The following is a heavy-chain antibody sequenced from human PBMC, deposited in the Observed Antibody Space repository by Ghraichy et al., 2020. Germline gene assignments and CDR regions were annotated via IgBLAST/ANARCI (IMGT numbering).Heavy chain of an antibody. D-gene: IGHD1-26*01. CDR3: ARSIVGAGTLDY. J-gene: IGHJ4*02. CDR2: SRNKISGYST. CDR1: GFTFSDHY. Sequence: GGSLRLSCAVSGFTFSDHYIDWVRQAPGKGLEWVGRSRNKISGYSTEYAASVKGRFSVSRDDSKNSLYLQMNSLRTEDTAVYYCARSIVGAGTLDYWGQGTLVTVSS. V-gene: IGHV3-72*01.